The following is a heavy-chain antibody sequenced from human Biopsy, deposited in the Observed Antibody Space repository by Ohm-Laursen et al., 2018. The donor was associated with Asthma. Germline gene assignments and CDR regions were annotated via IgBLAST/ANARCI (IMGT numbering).Heavy chain of an antibody. CDR3: VRGSSSWHHGPFHYYYGLDV. D-gene: IGHD6-13*01. CDR1: NGSISSNFYY. V-gene: IGHV4-39*01. CDR2: IHKNGIG. J-gene: IGHJ6*02. Sequence: PSETLSLTCTVSNGSISSNFYYWGWIRQPPGKGLEWVGSIHKNGIGYYKSSLKSRLTISVDTSKNQFSLKVTSVTAADTAVYYCVRGSSSWHHGPFHYYYGLDVWGQGTTATVSS.